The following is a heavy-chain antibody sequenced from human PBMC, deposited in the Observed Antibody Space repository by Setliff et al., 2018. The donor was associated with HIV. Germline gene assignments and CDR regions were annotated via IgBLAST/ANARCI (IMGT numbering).Heavy chain of an antibody. CDR3: ARGKRWLQPYYLDY. CDR1: GYNFTSYG. V-gene: IGHV1-18*01. Sequence: ASVKVSCKASGYNFTSYGITWVRQAPGQGLEWMGWIRGYSGNTDYAQKVQVRVTMTTDTSTSTAYMELRSLRLDDTAVYYCARGKRWLQPYYLDYWGQGTLVTVSS. J-gene: IGHJ4*02. D-gene: IGHD5-18*01. CDR2: IRGYSGNT.